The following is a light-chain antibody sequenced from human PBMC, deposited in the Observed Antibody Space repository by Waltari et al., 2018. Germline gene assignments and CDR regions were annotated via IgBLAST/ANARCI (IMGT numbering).Light chain of an antibody. J-gene: IGKJ4*01. CDR1: QDLSNY. CDR2: DAS. V-gene: IGKV1-33*01. Sequence: DIQMTQSPSSLSASVGDRVTITCQASQDLSNYLNWYQQKPGKAPKLLIYDASNLETGVPSRFSGSGSGTDFTFTISSLQPEDIATYYCQQYDNLPPQLTFGGGTKVEIK. CDR3: QQYDNLPPQLT.